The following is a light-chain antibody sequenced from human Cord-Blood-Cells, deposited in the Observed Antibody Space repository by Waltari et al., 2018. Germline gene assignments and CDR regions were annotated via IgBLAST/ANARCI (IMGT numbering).Light chain of an antibody. CDR3: QQSYSTPPGT. J-gene: IGKJ4*01. V-gene: IGKV1-39*01. Sequence: DIQMTQSPSSLSASVGDRVTITCRASQSISSYLNGYQQKPGKAPKLLIYAASSVQSGVPSRFSGSGSGTDFTLTISSLQPEDFATYYCQQSYSTPPGTFGGGTKVEIK. CDR1: QSISSY. CDR2: AAS.